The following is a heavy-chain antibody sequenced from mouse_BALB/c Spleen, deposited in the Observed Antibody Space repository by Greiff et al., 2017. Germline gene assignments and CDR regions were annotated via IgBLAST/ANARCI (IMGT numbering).Heavy chain of an antibody. V-gene: IGHV5-6-3*01. CDR1: GFTFSSYG. CDR3: AREYYGNSPFAY. J-gene: IGHJ3*01. Sequence: EVKLVESGGGLVQPGGSLKLSCAASGFTFSSYGMSWVRQTPDKRLELVATINSNGGSTYYPDSVKGRFTISRDNAKNTLYLQMSSLKSEDTAMYYCAREYYGNSPFAYWGQGTLVTVSA. CDR2: INSNGGST. D-gene: IGHD2-1*01.